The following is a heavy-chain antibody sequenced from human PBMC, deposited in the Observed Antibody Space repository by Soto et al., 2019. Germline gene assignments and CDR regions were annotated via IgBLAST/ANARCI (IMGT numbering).Heavy chain of an antibody. V-gene: IGHV3-48*01. Sequence: GGSLRLSCAASGFTFSSYSMNWVRQAPGKGLEWVSHITSTSSTIYYAGSVKGRFTISRDNAKNSLYLQMNSLRAEDTAVYYCARVVGIAAALIDYWGQGTLVTVSS. CDR2: ITSTSSTI. CDR1: GFTFSSYS. J-gene: IGHJ4*02. CDR3: ARVVGIAAALIDY. D-gene: IGHD6-13*01.